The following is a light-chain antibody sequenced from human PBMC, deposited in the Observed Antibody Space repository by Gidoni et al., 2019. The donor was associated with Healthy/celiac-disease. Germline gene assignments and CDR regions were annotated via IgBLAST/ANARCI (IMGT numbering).Light chain of an antibody. CDR1: QRVSSSY. CDR3: QQYGSSPWT. CDR2: GAS. J-gene: IGKJ1*01. V-gene: IGKV3-20*01. Sequence: EIVLTQSPGTLSLSPGERATLSCRASQRVSSSYLAWYQQKPGQAPRLLIYGASSRATGIPDRFSGSGSGTDFTLTISRLEPEDFAVYYCQQYGSSPWTFGQXTKVEIK.